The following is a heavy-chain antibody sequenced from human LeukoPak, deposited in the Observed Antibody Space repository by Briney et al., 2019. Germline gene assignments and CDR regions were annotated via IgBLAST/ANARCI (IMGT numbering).Heavy chain of an antibody. CDR2: IEDDGSEK. J-gene: IGHJ3*02. V-gene: IGHV3-7*01. Sequence: GGSLRLSCAASGFTFSGYWMSWVRQAPGKGLEWVASIEDDGSEKYYMDSVKGRLTISRDNAKNSMSLQMNSLRAEDTAVYYCAPLNWVYPDGFDIWGQGTMVTVSS. CDR3: APLNWVYPDGFDI. CDR1: GFTFSGYW. D-gene: IGHD6-13*01.